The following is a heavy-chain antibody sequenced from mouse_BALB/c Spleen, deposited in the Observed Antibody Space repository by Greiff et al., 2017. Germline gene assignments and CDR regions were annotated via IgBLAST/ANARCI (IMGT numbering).Heavy chain of an antibody. CDR3: ARQGVIGTTNY. CDR2: ISSGGSYT. D-gene: IGHD2-14*01. Sequence: EVQGVESGGDLVKPGGSLKLSCAASGFTFSSYGMSWVRQTPDKRLEWVATISSGGSYTYYPDSVKGRFTISRDNAKNTLYLQMSSLKSEDTAMYYCARQGVIGTTNYWGQGTTLTVSS. J-gene: IGHJ2*01. V-gene: IGHV5-6*01. CDR1: GFTFSSYG.